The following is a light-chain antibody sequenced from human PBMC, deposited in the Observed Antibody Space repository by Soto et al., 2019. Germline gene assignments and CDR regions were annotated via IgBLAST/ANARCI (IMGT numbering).Light chain of an antibody. Sequence: EIVLTQSPGTLSLSPGERATLSCRASQSVSSSYLAWYQQKPGQAPRLLIYGASSRATGIPDRFSGSGSGTDFTLTISRLEPEDFAVYYCQQGYTFGQGTKLEFK. V-gene: IGKV3-20*01. CDR3: QQGYT. J-gene: IGKJ2*01. CDR2: GAS. CDR1: QSVSSSY.